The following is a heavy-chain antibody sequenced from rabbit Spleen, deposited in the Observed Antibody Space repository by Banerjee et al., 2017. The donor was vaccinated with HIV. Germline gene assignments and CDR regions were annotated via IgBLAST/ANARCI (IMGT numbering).Heavy chain of an antibody. V-gene: IGHV1S47*01. CDR2: IDPLFGST. D-gene: IGHD1-1*01. Sequence: QEQLVESGGGLVQPGGSLKLSCKASGFDFSNYGVSWVRQPPGKGLEWIGYIDPLFGSTYYANWVNGRFSISRENTQNTVYLQLNSLTVADSATYFCVRGASNSGYYNLWGQGTLVTVS. CDR1: GFDFSNYG. J-gene: IGHJ4*01. CDR3: VRGASNSGYYNL.